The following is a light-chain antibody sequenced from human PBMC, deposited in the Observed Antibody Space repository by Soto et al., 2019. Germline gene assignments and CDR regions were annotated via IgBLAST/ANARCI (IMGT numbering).Light chain of an antibody. CDR2: DTS. J-gene: IGKJ4*01. CDR3: QQRHNWLT. V-gene: IGKV3-11*01. CDR1: QSVSSY. Sequence: EIVFAQSSAPPSLSPGGKGTLSCRASQSVSSYLAWYHQKPGQAPRLLIYDTSNRATGIPARFSGSGSGTDLTLTISSLESEDSGIYYCQQRHNWLTFGGGTKVDIK.